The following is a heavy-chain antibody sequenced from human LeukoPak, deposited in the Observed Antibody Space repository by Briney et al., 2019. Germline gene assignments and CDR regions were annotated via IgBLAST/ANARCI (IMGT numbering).Heavy chain of an antibody. CDR1: GGTSSSYA. J-gene: IGHJ6*03. D-gene: IGHD3-9*01. CDR2: IIPIFDTT. V-gene: IGHV1-69*05. CDR3: ARAKYYDILTGYSTLYYYYYMDV. Sequence: SVKVSCKASGGTSSSYAINWVRQAPGQGLEWMGGIIPIFDTTNYAQKFQGRVTITTDESTSTAYMELSSLRSEDTAVYYCARAKYYDILTGYSTLYYYYYMDVWGKGTTVTVSS.